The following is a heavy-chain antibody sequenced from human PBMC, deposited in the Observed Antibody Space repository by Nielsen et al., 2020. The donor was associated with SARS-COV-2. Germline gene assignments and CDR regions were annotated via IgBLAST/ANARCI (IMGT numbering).Heavy chain of an antibody. CDR3: ARDFIVGATTDYFDY. V-gene: IGHV3-33*08. Sequence: GESLKISCAASGFIVSNNYMSWVRQAPGKGLEWVAVIWYDGSNKYYADSVKGRFTISRDNSKNTLYLQMNSLRAEDTAVYYCARDFIVGATTDYFDYWGQGTLVTVSS. D-gene: IGHD1-26*01. CDR1: GFIVSNNY. J-gene: IGHJ4*02. CDR2: IWYDGSNK.